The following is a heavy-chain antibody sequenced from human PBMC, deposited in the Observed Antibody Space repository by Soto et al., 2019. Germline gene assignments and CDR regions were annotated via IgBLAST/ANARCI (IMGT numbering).Heavy chain of an antibody. Sequence: PSATLSLTCTVSGGSISSYYWSWIRQPPGKGLEWIGDINYSGSTNYNPSLKSRVTISVDTSKNQFSLKLSSVTAADTVVYYCAREDIVVVPAARGWFDPWGQGTLVTVSS. V-gene: IGHV4-59*12. D-gene: IGHD2-2*01. CDR3: AREDIVVVPAARGWFDP. CDR2: INYSGST. J-gene: IGHJ5*02. CDR1: GGSISSYY.